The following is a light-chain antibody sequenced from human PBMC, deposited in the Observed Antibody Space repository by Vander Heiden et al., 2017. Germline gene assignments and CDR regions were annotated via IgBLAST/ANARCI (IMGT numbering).Light chain of an antibody. V-gene: IGLV2-14*01. CDR1: GSDGGGYNY. CDR2: DVS. CDR3: CSSKNSSTPHWV. J-gene: IGLJ3*02. Sequence: QSALTHPAPVSRSPVQSLTNACTGTGSDGGGYNYVSGYQQLPGKATNLMSYDVSNRHSGVSNRFPGSNSGNTASATTSGLQAEDEADDYCCSSKNSSTPHWVFGGGTKLTVL.